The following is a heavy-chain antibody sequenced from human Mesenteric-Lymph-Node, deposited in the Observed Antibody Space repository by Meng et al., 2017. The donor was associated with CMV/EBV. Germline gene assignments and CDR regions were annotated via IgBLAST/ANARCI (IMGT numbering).Heavy chain of an antibody. CDR1: GGSFSSYY. V-gene: IGHV4-59*01. Sequence: SETLSLTCSVSGGSFSSYYWYWIRQSPGKGLEWIGSIYYGGSTNYNPSLKSRVTMSVDTSKNQFSLKLSSVTAADTAVYYCARQLNGDLGQDGFDVWGQGTRVTVSS. J-gene: IGHJ3*01. CDR3: ARQLNGDLGQDGFDV. CDR2: IYYGGST. D-gene: IGHD3-16*01.